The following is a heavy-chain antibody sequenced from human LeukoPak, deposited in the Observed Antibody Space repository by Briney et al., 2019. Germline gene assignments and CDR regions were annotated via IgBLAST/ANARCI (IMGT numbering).Heavy chain of an antibody. CDR2: IYSCGST. D-gene: IGHD6-19*01. CDR3: ARMSYSSGWYDY. CDR1: GFTVSSNY. J-gene: IGHJ4*02. Sequence: GGSLRLSCAASGFTVSSNYMSWVRQAPGKGLEWVSVIYSCGSTYYADSVKGRFTISRDNSKNTLYLQMGSLRAEDMAVYYCARMSYSSGWYDYWGQGTLVTVSS. V-gene: IGHV3-66*03.